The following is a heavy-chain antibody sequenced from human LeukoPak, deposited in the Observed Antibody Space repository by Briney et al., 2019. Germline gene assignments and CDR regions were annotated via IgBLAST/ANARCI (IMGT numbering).Heavy chain of an antibody. CDR1: GGSISSSSYY. Sequence: SETLSLTCTVSGGSISSSSYYWTWIRQPPGKGLEWIGEISHTGRTNYNPSLKSRVTISVDTSKNQFSLNLTSVTAADTAMYYCARGVSIAARYFDLWGRGTLVAVSS. J-gene: IGHJ2*01. V-gene: IGHV4-39*07. CDR2: ISHTGRT. CDR3: ARGVSIAARYFDL. D-gene: IGHD6-25*01.